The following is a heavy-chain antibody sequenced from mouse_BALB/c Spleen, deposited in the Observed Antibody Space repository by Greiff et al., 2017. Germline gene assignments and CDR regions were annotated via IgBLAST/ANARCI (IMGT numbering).Heavy chain of an antibody. J-gene: IGHJ3*01. D-gene: IGHD2-2*01. CDR3: AIWLRRGTWFAY. CDR1: GYTFTNYW. V-gene: IGHV1-63*02. CDR2: IYPGGGYT. Sequence: QVQLQQPGAELVKPGASVKLSCKASGYTFTNYWIGWVKQRPGHGLEWIGDIYPGGGYTNYNEKFKGKATLTADTSSSTAYMQLSSLTSEDSAIYYCAIWLRRGTWFAYWGQGTLVTVSA.